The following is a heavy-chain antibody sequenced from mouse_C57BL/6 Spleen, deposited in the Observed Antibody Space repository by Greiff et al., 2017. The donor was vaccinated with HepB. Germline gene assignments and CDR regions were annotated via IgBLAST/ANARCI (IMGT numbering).Heavy chain of an antibody. D-gene: IGHD1-1*01. CDR3: AKLTTVVATDYAMDY. CDR1: GYTFTSYT. CDR2: INPSSGYT. Sequence: QVQLQQSGAELARPGASVKMSCKASGYTFTSYTMHWVKQRPGQGLEWIGYINPSSGYTKYNQQFKDKATLTADKSSSTAYMQLSSLTSEDSAVYYCAKLTTVVATDYAMDYWGQGTSVTVSS. V-gene: IGHV1-4*01. J-gene: IGHJ4*01.